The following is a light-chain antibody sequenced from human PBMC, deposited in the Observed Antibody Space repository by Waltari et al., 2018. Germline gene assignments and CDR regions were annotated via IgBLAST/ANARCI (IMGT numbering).Light chain of an antibody. CDR1: QGISTS. CDR3: QQYYSSPLT. Sequence: DMELTRPPSSLSALVGDRLPFTCRASQGISTSLAWYQKKSGKAPKLLLYAASRLESGVPSRFSGSGSGTDYTLTISSLQPEDFATFYCQQYYSSPLTFGGGTKVEIK. J-gene: IGKJ4*01. V-gene: IGKV1-NL1*01. CDR2: AAS.